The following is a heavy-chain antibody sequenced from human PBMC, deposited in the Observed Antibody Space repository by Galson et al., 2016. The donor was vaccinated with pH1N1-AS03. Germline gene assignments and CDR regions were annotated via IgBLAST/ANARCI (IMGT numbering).Heavy chain of an antibody. CDR1: GFTFSSHW. CDR3: TNSLVY. V-gene: IGHV3-74*01. D-gene: IGHD1-26*01. J-gene: IGHJ4*02. Sequence: SLRLSCAASGFTFSSHWMHWIRQVPGKGLVWVSQINTDGTETIYADSVKGRFTISRDNAKNTLYLQMDSLRAEDTAMYYCTNSLVYWGQGTLVTVSS. CDR2: INTDGTET.